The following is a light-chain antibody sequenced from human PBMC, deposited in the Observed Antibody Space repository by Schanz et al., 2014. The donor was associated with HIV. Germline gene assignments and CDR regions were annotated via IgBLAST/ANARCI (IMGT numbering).Light chain of an antibody. CDR3: QQYGSSGT. V-gene: IGKV3-20*01. Sequence: EIVMTQSPGTLSVSPGERATLSCRASQTVSNNLAWYQQKPGQAPRLLIYGASSRATGIPDRFSGSGSGTDFTLTINRLEPEDCAVYYCQQYGSSGTFGPGTKVHIK. CDR1: QTVSNN. CDR2: GAS. J-gene: IGKJ3*01.